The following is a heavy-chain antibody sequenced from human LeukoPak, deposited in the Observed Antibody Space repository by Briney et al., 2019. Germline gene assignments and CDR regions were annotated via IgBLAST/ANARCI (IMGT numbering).Heavy chain of an antibody. D-gene: IGHD5-18*01. CDR2: IYSGGST. J-gene: IGHJ6*03. V-gene: IGHV3-53*01. CDR3: ARERRAMDNYYYYMDV. CDR1: GFTVSSNY. Sequence: PEGSLRLSCAASGFTVSSNYMSWVRQAPGKGLEWVSVIYSGGSTYYADSVKGRFTISRDNSKNTLYLQMNSLRAEDTAVYYCARERRAMDNYYYYMDVWGKGTTVTVSS.